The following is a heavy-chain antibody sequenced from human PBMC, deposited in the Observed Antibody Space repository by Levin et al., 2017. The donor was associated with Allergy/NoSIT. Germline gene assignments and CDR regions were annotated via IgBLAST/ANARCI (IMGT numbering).Heavy chain of an antibody. V-gene: IGHV4-59*08. Sequence: GSLRLSCSVSGDSINSNYWSWIRQPPGKGLQWIGYVYSSGSRIYNPSLSSRVTMSLDTSKNQFYMNLTSVTAADTAVYYCATHGKYYYFDSWGQGTLVTVSS. CDR1: GDSINSNY. CDR3: ATHGKYYYFDS. D-gene: IGHD3-10*01. CDR2: VYSSGSR. J-gene: IGHJ4*02.